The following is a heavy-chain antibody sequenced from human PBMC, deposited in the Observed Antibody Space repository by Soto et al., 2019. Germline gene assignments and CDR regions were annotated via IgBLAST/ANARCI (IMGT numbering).Heavy chain of an antibody. J-gene: IGHJ1*01. CDR1: GYTLTELS. V-gene: IGHV1-24*01. D-gene: IGHD3-22*01. Sequence: GASVKVSCKVSGYTLTELSMHWVRQAPGKGLEWMGGFDPEDAEIIYAQKFQGRVTMTEDTSTDTAYMELSSLRSDDTAVYFCATDDGHYYGSVWGQGTLVTVSS. CDR3: ATDDGHYYGSV. CDR2: FDPEDAEI.